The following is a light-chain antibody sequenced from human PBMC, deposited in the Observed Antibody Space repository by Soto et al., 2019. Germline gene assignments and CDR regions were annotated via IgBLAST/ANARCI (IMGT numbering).Light chain of an antibody. CDR3: SSYTSSSTLV. CDR2: DVS. J-gene: IGLJ2*01. V-gene: IGLV2-14*01. Sequence: QSALTQPASVSGSPGQSITISCTGTSSDVGGHNYVSWYQQHPGKAPKLMIYDVSNRPSGFSNRFSGSKSGNTASLTISWRQAEDEADYYFSSYTSSSTLVFGGGTKLTVL. CDR1: SSDVGGHNY.